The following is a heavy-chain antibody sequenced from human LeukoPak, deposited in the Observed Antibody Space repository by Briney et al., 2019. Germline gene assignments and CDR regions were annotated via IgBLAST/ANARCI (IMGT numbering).Heavy chain of an antibody. V-gene: IGHV1-2*02. J-gene: IGHJ4*02. D-gene: IGHD5-24*01. CDR3: ARGDVYNDC. CDR2: INPNSGGT. CDR1: GYTFTDYH. Sequence: GASVTVSCKASGYTFTDYHIYWVRQAPGQGLEWMGWINPNSGGTNYAQKFQGRVTMTRDTSIRTPYMELSGLRSDDTAVYYCARGDVYNDCWGQGTLVTVSS.